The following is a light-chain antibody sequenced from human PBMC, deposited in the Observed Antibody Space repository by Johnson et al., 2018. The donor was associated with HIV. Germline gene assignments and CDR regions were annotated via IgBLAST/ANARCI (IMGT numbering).Light chain of an antibody. CDR1: SSNIGNNY. Sequence: QSVLTQPPSVSAAPGQKVTISCSGSSSNIGNNYVSWYQQLPGTAPKLLIYDNNKRPSGIPDRFSGSKSGTSATLGITGLQTGDEAEYYCGTWDSSLIALFGTGTKVTFL. V-gene: IGLV1-51*01. CDR3: GTWDSSLIAL. J-gene: IGLJ1*01. CDR2: DNN.